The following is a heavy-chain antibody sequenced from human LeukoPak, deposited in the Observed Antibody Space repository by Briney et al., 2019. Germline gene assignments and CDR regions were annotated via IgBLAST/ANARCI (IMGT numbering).Heavy chain of an antibody. V-gene: IGHV4-59*01. Sequence: SETLSLTCTVSGGSISSYYWSWIRQPPGKGLEWIGYIYYSGSTNYNPSLKSRVTISVDTSMNQFSLKLSSVTAADTAVYYCARGYSYGYLVFDYWGQGTLVTVSS. J-gene: IGHJ4*02. D-gene: IGHD5-18*01. CDR1: GGSISSYY. CDR3: ARGYSYGYLVFDY. CDR2: IYYSGST.